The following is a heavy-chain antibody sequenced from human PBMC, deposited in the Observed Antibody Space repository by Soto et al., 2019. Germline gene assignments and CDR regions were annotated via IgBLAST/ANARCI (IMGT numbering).Heavy chain of an antibody. J-gene: IGHJ4*02. V-gene: IGHV1-24*01. CDR2: FDPEDGET. CDR3: ATSVDGSSWYGGARGFDY. CDR1: GYTLTELS. Sequence: QVQLVQSGAEVKKPGASVKVSCKVSGYTLTELSMHWVRQAPGKGLEWMGGFDPEDGETIYAPKFQGRVTMTEDTSTDTAYMELRSLRSEHTAVYYCATSVDGSSWYGGARGFDYWGQGTLVTVSS. D-gene: IGHD6-13*01.